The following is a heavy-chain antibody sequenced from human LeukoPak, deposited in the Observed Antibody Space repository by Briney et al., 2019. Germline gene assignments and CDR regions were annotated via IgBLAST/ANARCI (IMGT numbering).Heavy chain of an antibody. Sequence: SETLSLTCTVSGGSISSGYYWGWIRQPPGKGLEWIGSMYHSGTTNYNPSLKSRVTISVDTSKNQFSVRLTSVTATDTAVYYCARFSVSQAWFDPWGQGTLVTVSS. D-gene: IGHD2-8*01. J-gene: IGHJ5*02. CDR1: GGSISSGYY. V-gene: IGHV4-38-2*02. CDR3: ARFSVSQAWFDP. CDR2: MYHSGTT.